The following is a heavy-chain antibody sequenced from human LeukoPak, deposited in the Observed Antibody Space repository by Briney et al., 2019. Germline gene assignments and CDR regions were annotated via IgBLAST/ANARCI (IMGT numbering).Heavy chain of an antibody. J-gene: IGHJ4*02. Sequence: GGSLRLSCAASGFTFSGSSIHWVRQASGQGLEWVGRIRSKTNTYATAYAASVKGRFIISRDDSKNTAYLQMNGLKTEDTAVYYCARGYSVRGDYWGQGTLVTVSS. CDR2: IRSKTNTYAT. V-gene: IGHV3-73*01. D-gene: IGHD2-21*01. CDR3: ARGYSVRGDY. CDR1: GFTFSGSS.